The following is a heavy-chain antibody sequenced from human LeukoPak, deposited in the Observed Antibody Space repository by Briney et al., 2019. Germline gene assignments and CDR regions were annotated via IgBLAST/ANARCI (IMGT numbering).Heavy chain of an antibody. Sequence: GGSLRLSCAASGFTFSSYGMSWVRQAPGKGLEWVSAISGSGGSTYYADSVKGRFTISRDNSKNTLYLQMNSLRAEDTAVYYCARGGGNSLYYYMDVWGKGTTVTISS. D-gene: IGHD4-23*01. CDR3: ARGGGNSLYYYMDV. CDR1: GFTFSSYG. J-gene: IGHJ6*03. CDR2: ISGSGGST. V-gene: IGHV3-23*01.